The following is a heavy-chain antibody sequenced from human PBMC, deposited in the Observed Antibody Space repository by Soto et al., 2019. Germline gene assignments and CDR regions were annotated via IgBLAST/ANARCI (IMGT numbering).Heavy chain of an antibody. D-gene: IGHD3-10*01. CDR3: ARDSGGSGKATLDY. CDR2: FDPRDDTT. J-gene: IGHJ4*02. Sequence: GASVKVSCKASGYIFVYYYINWLRQSPGQGLEWMGKFDPRDDTTDYAQKFQGRVTMTSDTSTSTAYMEVTGLTSEDTAVYYCARDSGGSGKATLDYWGQGTLVTVSS. V-gene: IGHV1-46*01. CDR1: GYIFVYYY.